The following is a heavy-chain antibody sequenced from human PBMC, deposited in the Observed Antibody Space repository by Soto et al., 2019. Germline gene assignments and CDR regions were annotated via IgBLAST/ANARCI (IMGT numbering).Heavy chain of an antibody. CDR3: ARDLGYYDILTGSWAHAFDI. J-gene: IGHJ3*02. CDR1: GGTFSSYA. CDR2: IIPIFGTA. V-gene: IGHV1-69*06. D-gene: IGHD3-9*01. Sequence: GASVKVSCKASGGTFSSYAISWVRQAPGQGLEWMGGIIPIFGTANYAQKFQGRVTITADKSTSTAYMELSSLRSEDTAVYYCARDLGYYDILTGSWAHAFDIWGQGTMVTVS.